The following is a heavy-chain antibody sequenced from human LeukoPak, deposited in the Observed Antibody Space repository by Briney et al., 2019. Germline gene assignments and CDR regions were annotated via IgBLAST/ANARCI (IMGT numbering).Heavy chain of an antibody. CDR2: ISSSSSYI. CDR1: GFTFSSYS. Sequence: GGSLRLSCAASGFTFSSYSMNWVRQAPGKGLEWVSSISSSSSYIYYADSVKGRFTISRDNAKNSLYLQMNSLRAEDTAVYYCERDEVGLVRRDYWGQGTLVTVSS. V-gene: IGHV3-21*04. J-gene: IGHJ4*02. CDR3: ERDEVGLVRRDY. D-gene: IGHD3-10*01.